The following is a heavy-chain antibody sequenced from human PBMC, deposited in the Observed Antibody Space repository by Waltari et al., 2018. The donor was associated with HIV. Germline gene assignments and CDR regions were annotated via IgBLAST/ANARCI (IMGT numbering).Heavy chain of an antibody. CDR2: INPNSGGT. CDR3: ARVGLEWLPPYYYGMDV. J-gene: IGHJ6*02. D-gene: IGHD3-3*01. Sequence: QVQLVQSGAAVKKPGASVQVSCKASGYTFTGSYMHWVRQAPGPGLEWMGWINPNSGGTNYAQKFQGRVTMTRDTSISTAYMELSRLRSDDTAVYYCARVGLEWLPPYYYGMDVWGQGTTVTVSS. CDR1: GYTFTGSY. V-gene: IGHV1-2*02.